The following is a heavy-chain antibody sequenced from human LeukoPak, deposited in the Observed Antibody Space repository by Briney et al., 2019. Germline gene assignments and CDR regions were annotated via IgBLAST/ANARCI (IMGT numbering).Heavy chain of an antibody. D-gene: IGHD1-1*01. Sequence: GGYLRLACATSGFPFINSAMHWVRQAPGKGLEYVASISRYGDDTYYADSVKDRFTISRDNSKNTLYLQMGSLRTNDMAVYYCARGGFWQQLAIEYWGQGTLVTVSS. CDR2: ISRYGDDT. CDR3: ARGGFWQQLAIEY. J-gene: IGHJ4*02. V-gene: IGHV3-64*02. CDR1: GFPFINSA.